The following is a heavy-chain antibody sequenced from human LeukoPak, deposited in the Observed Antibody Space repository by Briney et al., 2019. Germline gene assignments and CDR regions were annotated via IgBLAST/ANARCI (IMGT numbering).Heavy chain of an antibody. CDR2: LYTSGST. CDR1: GGSISSYY. J-gene: IGHJ4*02. CDR3: ARGGSSGYYYG. Sequence: SETLSLTCTVSGGSISSYYWSWIRQPAGKGLEWMGRLYTSGSTNYNPSLKSRVTMSVDTSKNQFSLKLTSMTAADTAVYYCARGGSSGYYYGWGQGTLVTVSS. V-gene: IGHV4-4*07. D-gene: IGHD3-22*01.